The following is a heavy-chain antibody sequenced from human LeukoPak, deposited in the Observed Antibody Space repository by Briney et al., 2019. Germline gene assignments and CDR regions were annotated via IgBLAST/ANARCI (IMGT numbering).Heavy chain of an antibody. CDR3: ARDFLPTWYSSGWYFDY. CDR1: GYTFTSYG. Sequence: ASVKVSCKASGYTFTSYGISWVRQAPGQGLEWMGWISAYNGNTNYAQKLQGRVTMTTDTSTSTAYMELRSLRSDDPAVYYCARDFLPTWYSSGWYFDYWGQGTLVTVSS. V-gene: IGHV1-18*01. D-gene: IGHD6-19*01. J-gene: IGHJ4*02. CDR2: ISAYNGNT.